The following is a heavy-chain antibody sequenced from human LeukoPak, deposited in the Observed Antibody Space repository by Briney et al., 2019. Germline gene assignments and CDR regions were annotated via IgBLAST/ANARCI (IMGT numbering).Heavy chain of an antibody. CDR1: GYSFTSYW. J-gene: IGHJ5*02. CDR2: IYPGDSDT. CDR3: ARYPYYYDSSGYYYDH. V-gene: IGHV5-51*01. D-gene: IGHD3-22*01. Sequence: GESLKISCRGSGYSFTSYWIGWVRQMPGKGLECTGIIYPGDSDTRYRPSFQGQVTMSADNSISTAYLQWSSLKASDTAMYYCARYPYYYDSSGYYYDHWGQGTLVTVSS.